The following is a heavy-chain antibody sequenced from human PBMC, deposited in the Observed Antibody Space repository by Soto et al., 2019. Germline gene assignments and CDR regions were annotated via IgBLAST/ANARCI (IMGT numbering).Heavy chain of an antibody. V-gene: IGHV4-30-4*01. J-gene: IGHJ6*02. Sequence: SETLSLTCTVSGGSISRGAYYWSWLRQPPGKGREGIGYIYYSGSTYYNPSHKSRVTIAVDTSKNQFSLKLSSVTAADTAVYYWARDPRPVAGYYYYYYGMDVWGQGTTVTVSS. CDR3: ARDPRPVAGYYYYYYGMDV. CDR1: GGSISRGAYY. D-gene: IGHD6-19*01. CDR2: IYYSGST.